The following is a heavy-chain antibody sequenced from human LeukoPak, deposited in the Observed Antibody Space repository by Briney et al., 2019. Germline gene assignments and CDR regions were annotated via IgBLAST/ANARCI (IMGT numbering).Heavy chain of an antibody. CDR2: INHSGST. CDR1: GGSFSGYY. V-gene: IGHV4-34*01. J-gene: IGHJ6*02. Sequence: SETLSLTCAVYGGSFSGYYWSWIRQPPGKGLEWIGEINHSGSTNYNPSLKSRVTISVDTSKNQFSLKLSSVTAADTAVYYCATPSIADSTIYGMDVWGQGTTVTVSS. D-gene: IGHD6-6*01. CDR3: ATPSIADSTIYGMDV.